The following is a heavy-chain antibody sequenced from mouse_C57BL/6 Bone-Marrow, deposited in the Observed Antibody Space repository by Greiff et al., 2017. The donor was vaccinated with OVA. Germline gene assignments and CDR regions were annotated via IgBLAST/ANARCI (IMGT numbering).Heavy chain of an antibody. V-gene: IGHV14-4*01. CDR2: IDPENGDT. D-gene: IGHD1-1*01. CDR3: TTPLYYGSSHYFDY. CDR1: GFNIKDDY. Sequence: VQLQQSGAELVRPGASVKLSCTASGFNIKDDYMHWVKQRPEQGLEWIGWIDPENGDTEYASKFQGKATITADTSSNTAYLQLSSLTSEDTAVYYCTTPLYYGSSHYFDYWGQGTTLTVSS. J-gene: IGHJ2*01.